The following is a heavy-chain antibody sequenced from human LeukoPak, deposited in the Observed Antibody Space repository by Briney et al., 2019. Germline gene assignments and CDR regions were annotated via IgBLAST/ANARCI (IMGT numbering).Heavy chain of an antibody. Sequence: SVKVSCKASGGTFSSYAISWVRQAPGQGLEWMGGIIPIFGTANYAQKFQGRVTITADESTSTAYMGLSSLRSEDTAVYYCARAGIPAMVRGVIITLGYFDYWGQGTLVTVSS. CDR1: GGTFSSYA. V-gene: IGHV1-69*13. CDR3: ARAGIPAMVRGVIITLGYFDY. D-gene: IGHD3-10*01. J-gene: IGHJ4*02. CDR2: IIPIFGTA.